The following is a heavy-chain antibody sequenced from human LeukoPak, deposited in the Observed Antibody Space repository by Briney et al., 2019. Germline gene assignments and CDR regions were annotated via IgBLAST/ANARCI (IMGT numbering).Heavy chain of an antibody. D-gene: IGHD5-12*01. CDR2: ISYDGSNK. Sequence: GGSLRLSCAASGFSFINYNMHWVRQAPGKGLEWVALISYDGSNKHYADSVKGRFTISRDNSKNTLYLQMNSLRAEDTAVYYCARGPSGYHNTGGQGTLVTVSS. CDR3: ARGPSGYHNT. J-gene: IGHJ4*02. CDR1: GFSFINYN. V-gene: IGHV3-30*14.